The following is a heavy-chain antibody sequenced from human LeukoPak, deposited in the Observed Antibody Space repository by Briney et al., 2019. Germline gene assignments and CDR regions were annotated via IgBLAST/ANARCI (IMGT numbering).Heavy chain of an antibody. V-gene: IGHV4-61*02. J-gene: IGHJ2*01. D-gene: IGHD6-6*01. CDR2: IYTSGST. CDR1: GGSISSGGYY. Sequence: PSETLSLTCTVSGGSISSGGYYWSWIRQPAGKGLEWIGRIYTSGSTNYNPSLKSRVTMSVDTSKNQFSLKLSSVTAADTAVYYCARDEYSSSSHWGRGTLVTVSS. CDR3: ARDEYSSSSH.